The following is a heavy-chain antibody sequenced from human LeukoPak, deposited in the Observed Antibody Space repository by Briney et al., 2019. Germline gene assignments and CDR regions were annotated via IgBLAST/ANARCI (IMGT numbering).Heavy chain of an antibody. CDR3: ASPPYYDSSGYWSGFDY. J-gene: IGHJ4*02. CDR2: IIPIFGTA. CDR1: GYTFTSYG. V-gene: IGHV1-69*13. Sequence: ASVKVSCKASGYTFTSYGISWVRQAPGQGLEWMGGIIPIFGTAHYAHNFQGRVTITADESTSTAYMELSSLRSEDTAVYYCASPPYYDSSGYWSGFDYWGQGTLVTVSS. D-gene: IGHD3-22*01.